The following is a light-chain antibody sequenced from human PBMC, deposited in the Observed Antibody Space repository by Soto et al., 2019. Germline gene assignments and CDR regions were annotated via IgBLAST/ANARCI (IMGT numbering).Light chain of an antibody. Sequence: DIHMAQSPSSLSASVGDRVTITCRASQDSHNRLGWFQQKSEKARKSLIYRASNLQNGVSSRFVGSGSGIAFTLTINNLPAEDFATYFCQQYDDYPLTFSGGTKVEIK. CDR3: QQYDDYPLT. V-gene: IGKV1D-16*01. J-gene: IGKJ4*02. CDR2: RAS. CDR1: QDSHNR.